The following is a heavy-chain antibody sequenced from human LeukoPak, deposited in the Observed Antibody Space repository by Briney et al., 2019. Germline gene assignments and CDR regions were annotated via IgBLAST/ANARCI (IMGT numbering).Heavy chain of an antibody. V-gene: IGHV1-69*04. Sequence: SVKVSCKASGGSFSSFVITWVRQAPGQGLEWVGRIIPVLGVSNFAQKFQGRVTITADKSTNTAHMELSRLESGDTAVYYCATDWRRGLPYAFDIWGQGTMVTVSS. J-gene: IGHJ3*02. CDR3: ATDWRRGLPYAFDI. CDR2: IIPVLGVS. D-gene: IGHD5-24*01. CDR1: GGSFSSFV.